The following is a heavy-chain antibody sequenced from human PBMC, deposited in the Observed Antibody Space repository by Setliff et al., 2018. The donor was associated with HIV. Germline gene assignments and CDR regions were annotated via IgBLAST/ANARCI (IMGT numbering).Heavy chain of an antibody. CDR1: GYTFTAYY. D-gene: IGHD1-26*01. CDR3: ARSLPQRSYFDY. Sequence: GASVKVSCKASGYTFTAYYMHWVRQAPGQGLEWMGWINPNSGGTTYAQKFQGRVTMTRDTSITTAYMELGSLRSDDTAVYYCARSLPQRSYFDYWGQGTLVTVSS. V-gene: IGHV1-2*02. J-gene: IGHJ4*02. CDR2: INPNSGGT.